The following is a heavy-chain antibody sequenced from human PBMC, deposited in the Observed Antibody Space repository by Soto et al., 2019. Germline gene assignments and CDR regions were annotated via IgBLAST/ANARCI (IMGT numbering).Heavy chain of an antibody. CDR3: ARNMRPFWDGSYSPSISPDY. D-gene: IGHD3-3*01. V-gene: IGHV3-30*03. J-gene: IGHJ4*02. CDR2: ISYDGSNK. Sequence: GGSLRLSCASSGFTFSSYGMHLVRQAPGKGLEWVAVISYDGSNKYYADSVKGRFTISRDNSKNTLYLQMNSLTAEDTAVYYCARNMRPFWDGSYSPSISPDYWGQGTLVTVSS. CDR1: GFTFSSYG.